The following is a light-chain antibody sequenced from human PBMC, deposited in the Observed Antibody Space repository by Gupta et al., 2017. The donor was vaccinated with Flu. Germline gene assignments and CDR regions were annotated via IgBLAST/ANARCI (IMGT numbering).Light chain of an antibody. CDR1: QRISSW. J-gene: IGKJ1*01. V-gene: IGKV1-5*03. CDR2: KAP. CDR3: QQYNSYPWT. Sequence: DIQMTQSPSTLSASVGDRVTITCRASQRISSWLAWYQQKPGKAPKLLIYKAPSLESGVPSRFSGSGSGTEFTLTISSLQPDDFANYYCQQYNSYPWTFGQGTKVEIK.